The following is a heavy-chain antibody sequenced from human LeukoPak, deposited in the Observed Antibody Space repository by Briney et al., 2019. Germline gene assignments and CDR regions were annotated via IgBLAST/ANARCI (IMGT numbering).Heavy chain of an antibody. CDR3: ARYHIAAAYLDY. Sequence: GGSLRLSCAASGFTVSSNYMSWVRQAPGKGLEWVSVIYSGGSTYYADSVKGRFTISRDNSKNTLYLQMNSLRAEDTAVYYCARYHIAAAYLDYWGQGTLVTISS. CDR1: GFTVSSNY. V-gene: IGHV3-66*01. CDR2: IYSGGST. J-gene: IGHJ4*02. D-gene: IGHD6-13*01.